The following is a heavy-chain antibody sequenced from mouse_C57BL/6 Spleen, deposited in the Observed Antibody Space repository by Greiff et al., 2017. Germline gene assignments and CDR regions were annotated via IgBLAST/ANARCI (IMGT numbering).Heavy chain of an antibody. CDR2: IRLKSDNYAT. CDR1: GFTFSNYW. Sequence: EVKLVESGGGLVQPGGSMKLSCVASGFTFSNYWMNWVRQSPEKGLEWVAQIRLKSDNYATHYAESVKGRFTISRDDSKSSVYLQMNNLRAEDTGIYYCTRATMVTPFAYWGQGTLVTVSA. CDR3: TRATMVTPFAY. D-gene: IGHD2-2*01. V-gene: IGHV6-3*01. J-gene: IGHJ3*01.